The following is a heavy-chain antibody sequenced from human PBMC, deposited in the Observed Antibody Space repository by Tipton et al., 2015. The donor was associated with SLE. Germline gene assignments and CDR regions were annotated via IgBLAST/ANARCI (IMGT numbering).Heavy chain of an antibody. CDR3: ASILVPYPGIAAAGFFDY. CDR2: INHSGST. CDR1: GAPISSSHW. J-gene: IGHJ4*02. Sequence: TLSLTCDVSGAPISSSHWWSWVRQSPGKGLEWIGEINHSGSTNYNPSLKSRVTISVDTSKNQFSLKLSSVTAADMAVYYCASILVPYPGIAAAGFFDYWGQGTLVTVSS. D-gene: IGHD6-13*01. V-gene: IGHV4-4*02.